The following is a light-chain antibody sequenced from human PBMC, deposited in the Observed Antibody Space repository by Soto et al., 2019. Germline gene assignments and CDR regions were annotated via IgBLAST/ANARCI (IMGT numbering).Light chain of an antibody. CDR2: DDN. CDR3: GSWDSSLSDHV. Sequence: QSVLPQPSSVSSAPGHMVTISCSGSSSNIGGNSVSRYQQLPGTAPKLLIYDDNKRPSGIPDRFSGSKSGTSATLGIAGFQTGDEPDYYCGSWDSSLSDHVFGTGTKVTVL. V-gene: IGLV1-51*01. CDR1: SSNIGGNS. J-gene: IGLJ1*01.